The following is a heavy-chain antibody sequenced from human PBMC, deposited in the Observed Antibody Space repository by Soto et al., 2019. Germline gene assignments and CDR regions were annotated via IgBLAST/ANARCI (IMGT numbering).Heavy chain of an antibody. Sequence: PGGSLRLSCAASGFTISDYYMSWIRQAPGKGLEWVSYISSSSSYTNYADSVKGRFTISRDNAKNSLYLQMNSLRAEDTAVYYCARDKNTYYYGSGSYRFDYWGQGTLVTVSS. CDR3: ARDKNTYYYGSGSYRFDY. J-gene: IGHJ4*02. CDR1: GFTISDYY. V-gene: IGHV3-11*06. CDR2: ISSSSSYT. D-gene: IGHD3-10*01.